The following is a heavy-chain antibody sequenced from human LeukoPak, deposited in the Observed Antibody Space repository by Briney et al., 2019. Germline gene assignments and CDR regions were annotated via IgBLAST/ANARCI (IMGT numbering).Heavy chain of an antibody. CDR3: ARDVPHNWFDT. V-gene: IGHV3-74*01. J-gene: IGHJ5*02. CDR1: VITFGNNW. Sequence: AGGSLRLSCAASVITFGNNWMHWVRQGPGKGLMCISRINSDGGGAIYADSVKGRFTVSRANAKNTLYLQMNSLRAEDTAVYYCARDVPHNWFDTWGQGTLVTVSS. CDR2: INSDGGGA.